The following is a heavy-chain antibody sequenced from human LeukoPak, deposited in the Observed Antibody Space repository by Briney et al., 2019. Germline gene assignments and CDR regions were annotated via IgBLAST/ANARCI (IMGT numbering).Heavy chain of an antibody. CDR3: ARGGGSYSFDY. J-gene: IGHJ4*02. CDR1: GYIFTDYY. CDR2: INPNSGGT. D-gene: IGHD2-15*01. Sequence: ASVKVSCKASGYIFTDYYMHWVRQAPGQELGWMGRINPNSGGTNYAQKFQGRVTMTRDTSISTAYMELSRLRSDDTAVYYCARGGGSYSFDYWGQGTLVTVSS. V-gene: IGHV1/OR15-1*04.